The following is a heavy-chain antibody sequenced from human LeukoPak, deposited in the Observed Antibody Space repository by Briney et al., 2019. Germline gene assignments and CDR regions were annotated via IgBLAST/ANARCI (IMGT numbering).Heavy chain of an antibody. D-gene: IGHD4-17*01. CDR2: IWYDGSNK. CDR1: GFTFSSYG. J-gene: IGHJ4*02. Sequence: GRSLRLSCAASGFTFSSYGMHWVRQAPGKGLEWVAVIWYDGSNKYYADSVKGRFTISRDNSKNTLYLQMNSLRAEDTAVCYCARGRRSTVTTGTTTPFDYWGQGTLVTVSS. CDR3: ARGRRSTVTTGTTTPFDY. V-gene: IGHV3-33*01.